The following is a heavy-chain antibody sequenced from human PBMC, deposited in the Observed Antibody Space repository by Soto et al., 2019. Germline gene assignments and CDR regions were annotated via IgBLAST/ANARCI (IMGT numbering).Heavy chain of an antibody. CDR2: IYYSGST. J-gene: IGHJ4*02. CDR1: GGSISSGDYY. CDR3: ARFVRSIAAAGAYYFDY. Sequence: SETLSLTCTVSGGSISSGDYYWSWIRQPPGKGLEWIGYIYYSGSTYYNPSLKSRVTISVDTSKNQFSLKLSSVTAADTAVYYCARFVRSIAAAGAYYFDYWGQGTLVTV. D-gene: IGHD6-13*01. V-gene: IGHV4-30-4*01.